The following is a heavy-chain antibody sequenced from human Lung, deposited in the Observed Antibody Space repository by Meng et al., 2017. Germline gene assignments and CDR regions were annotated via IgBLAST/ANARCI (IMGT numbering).Heavy chain of an antibody. CDR3: VRRTYSSGWYFDY. CDR2: IIDSGST. Sequence: QVKLQQWGGGLLKPSEPLSLPCAVYGGSFSGYYWSWIRQPPGKGLEWIGEIIDSGSTNYNPSLKSRVTISVDTSKNQFSLRVTSVTAADRAVYYCVRRTYSSGWYFDYWGQGTLVTVSS. D-gene: IGHD6-19*01. J-gene: IGHJ4*02. V-gene: IGHV4-34*02. CDR1: GGSFSGYY.